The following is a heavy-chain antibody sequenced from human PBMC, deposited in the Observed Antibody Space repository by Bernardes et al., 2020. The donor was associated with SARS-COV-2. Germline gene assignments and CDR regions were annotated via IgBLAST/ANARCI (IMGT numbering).Heavy chain of an antibody. Sequence: TLSLTCSVSGGSLSSSSYYWGWIRQPPGKGLEWIGTMYNSGSTYHNPSLKSRASISIDTSKNQVSLRLQSVTAADTAVYYCVGSSCGIDCYIGGLRSWDYGMDIWGQGTTVSVSS. J-gene: IGHJ6*02. CDR1: GGSLSSSSYY. CDR3: VGSSCGIDCYIGGLRSWDYGMDI. D-gene: IGHD2-21*02. V-gene: IGHV4-39*01. CDR2: MYNSGST.